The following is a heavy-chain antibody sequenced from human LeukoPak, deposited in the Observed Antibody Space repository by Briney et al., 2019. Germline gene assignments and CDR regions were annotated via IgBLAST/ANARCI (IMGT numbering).Heavy chain of an antibody. CDR2: INPNSGGT. CDR3: ARDRRMVRGVIPSQIDY. D-gene: IGHD3-10*01. V-gene: IGHV1-2*02. Sequence: ASVKVSCTASGYTFTGYYMHWVRQAPGQGLEWMGWINPNSGGTNYAQKFQGRVTMTRDTSISTAYMELSRRTSDDTAVYDCARDRRMVRGVIPSQIDYWGQGTLVTVSS. J-gene: IGHJ4*02. CDR1: GYTFTGYY.